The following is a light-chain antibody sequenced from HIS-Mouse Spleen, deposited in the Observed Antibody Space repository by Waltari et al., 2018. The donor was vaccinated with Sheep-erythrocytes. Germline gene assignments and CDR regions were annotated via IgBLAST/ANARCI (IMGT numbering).Light chain of an antibody. V-gene: IGKV1-5*03. CDR1: QSIGSW. Sequence: DIQMTQSPSTLSASVGDRVTITCRASQSIGSWLAWYQQKPGKAPKLLIYKASSLESGVPSRFSGSGSGTEFTLTISSLQPDDFATYYCQQYNSYSPNWTFGQGTKVEIK. CDR3: QQYNSYSPNWT. J-gene: IGKJ1*01. CDR2: KAS.